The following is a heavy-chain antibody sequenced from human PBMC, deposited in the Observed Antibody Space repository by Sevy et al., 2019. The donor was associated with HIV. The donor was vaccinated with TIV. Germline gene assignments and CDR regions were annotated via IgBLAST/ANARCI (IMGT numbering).Heavy chain of an antibody. V-gene: IGHV3-21*01. CDR1: GFTFSSYS. Sequence: GGSLRLSCAASGFTFSSYSMNWVRQAPGKGLEWVSSISSSSSYIYYADSVKGRFTISRDNARNSLYLQMNSLRAEDTAVYYCARGRYFDWLSHFDYWGQGTLVTVSS. CDR3: ARGRYFDWLSHFDY. CDR2: ISSSSSYI. J-gene: IGHJ4*02. D-gene: IGHD3-9*01.